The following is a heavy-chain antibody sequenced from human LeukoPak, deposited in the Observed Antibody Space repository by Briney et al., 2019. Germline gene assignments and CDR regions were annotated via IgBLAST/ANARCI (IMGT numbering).Heavy chain of an antibody. CDR2: IYYSGST. D-gene: IGHD4-17*01. CDR3: ARHTNYQDYGDQALDY. V-gene: IGHV4-39*01. CDR1: GGSISSYY. J-gene: IGHJ4*02. Sequence: SETLSLTCTVSGGSISSYYWGWIRQPPGKGLEWIGSIYYSGSTYYNPSLKSRVTISVDTSKNQFSLKLSSVTAADTAVYYCARHTNYQDYGDQALDYWGQGTLVTVSS.